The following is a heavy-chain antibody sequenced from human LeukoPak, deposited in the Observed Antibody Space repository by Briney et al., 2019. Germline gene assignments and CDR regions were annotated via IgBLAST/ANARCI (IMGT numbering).Heavy chain of an antibody. J-gene: IGHJ4*02. D-gene: IGHD6-19*01. Sequence: SQTLSLTCDISGDSVSGNIVAWNWIRQSPSRGLEWLGRTNYRSKWYNDYAVSVRGRITINPDTSKDRFSLQLDSVTPEDTAVYYCARGSSGSFDYWGQGTLVTVSS. CDR2: TNYRSKWYN. CDR1: GDSVSGNIVA. CDR3: ARGSSGSFDY. V-gene: IGHV6-1*01.